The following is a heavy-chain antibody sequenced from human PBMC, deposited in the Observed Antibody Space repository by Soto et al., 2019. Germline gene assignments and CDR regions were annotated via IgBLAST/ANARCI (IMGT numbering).Heavy chain of an antibody. CDR1: GYTFTSYA. D-gene: IGHD6-13*01. Sequence: ASVKVSCKASGYTFTSYAMHWVRQAPGQRLEWMGWINAGNGNTKYSQKFQGRVTITRDTSASTDYMELSSTRSEETAVYYCAREGIAAAGTFDYWGQETLVTVSA. J-gene: IGHJ4*02. CDR3: AREGIAAAGTFDY. CDR2: INAGNGNT. V-gene: IGHV1-3*01.